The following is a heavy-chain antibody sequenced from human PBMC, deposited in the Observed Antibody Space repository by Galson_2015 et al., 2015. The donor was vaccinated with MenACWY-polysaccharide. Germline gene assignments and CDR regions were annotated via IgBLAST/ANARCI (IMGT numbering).Heavy chain of an antibody. D-gene: IGHD2-15*01. CDR2: ISSSSSTI. V-gene: IGHV3-48*01. CDR1: GFSFSNAW. Sequence: SLRLSCAASGFSFSNAWMSWVRQAQGKGLEWVSYISSSSSTIYYADSVKGRFTISRYNAKNSLYLQMNSLRAEDTAVYYCARPYCSGGSCYIGYWGQGTLVTVSS. J-gene: IGHJ4*02. CDR3: ARPYCSGGSCYIGY.